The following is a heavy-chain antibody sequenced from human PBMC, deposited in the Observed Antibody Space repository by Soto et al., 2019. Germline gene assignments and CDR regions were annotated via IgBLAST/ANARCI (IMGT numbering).Heavy chain of an antibody. CDR1: GFTFRNYA. D-gene: IGHD3-3*01. J-gene: IGHJ5*02. Sequence: QLLQSGGGLVQPGGSLRLSCAASGFTFRNYAMSWVRQTPEKGLEWVPAIHGGGISTYYADSVKGRFTISRDQSKNTIYLQMDSLRVEDTALYDCTKGRYLEWFLSGGGEESWGRGTLVTVSS. V-gene: IGHV3-23*01. CDR2: IHGGGIST. CDR3: TKGRYLEWFLSGGGEES.